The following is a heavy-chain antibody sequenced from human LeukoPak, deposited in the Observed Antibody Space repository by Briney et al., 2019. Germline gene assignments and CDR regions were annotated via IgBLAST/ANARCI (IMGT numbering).Heavy chain of an antibody. CDR1: GYTFTTYD. D-gene: IGHD3-22*01. CDR2: MNPHSGNT. CDR3: VRGFRSDSSGRKFDC. Sequence: ASVKVFCKASGYTFTTYDINWVRQATGQGLEWMGWMNPHSGNTGFAQNFQGRVAMTRNTSIDTAYMELSSLRLEDTAVYYCVRGFRSDSSGRKFDCWGQGTLVTVSS. J-gene: IGHJ4*02. V-gene: IGHV1-8*01.